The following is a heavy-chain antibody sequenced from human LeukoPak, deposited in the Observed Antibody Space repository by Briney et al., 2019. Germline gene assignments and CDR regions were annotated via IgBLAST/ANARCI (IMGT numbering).Heavy chain of an antibody. V-gene: IGHV3-7*03. J-gene: IGHJ4*02. CDR2: IREDGSEK. CDR1: GFTFSSYW. CDR3: AKGGPTGSNYFDF. Sequence: GGSLRLSCAASGFTFSSYWMTWVRQAPGKGLEWAANIREDGSEKYYVDSVKGRFTISRDNAKNSLYLQVNSLRADDTAVYYCAKGGPTGSNYFDFWGQGTLVTVSS. D-gene: IGHD1-26*01.